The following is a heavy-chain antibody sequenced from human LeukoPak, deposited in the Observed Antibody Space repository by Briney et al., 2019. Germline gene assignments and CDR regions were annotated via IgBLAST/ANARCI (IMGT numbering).Heavy chain of an antibody. CDR3: ARGSGAFDY. V-gene: IGHV4-34*01. CDR2: INQSGST. Sequence: PSETLSLTCAVYGGSFSGYYWSWIRQPPGKGLEWIGAINQSGSTNYNPSLKSRVTTSADTSKNHFSLKLSSVTAAVTAVYYCARGSGAFDYWGQGTLVTVSS. CDR1: GGSFSGYY. D-gene: IGHD6-19*01. J-gene: IGHJ4*02.